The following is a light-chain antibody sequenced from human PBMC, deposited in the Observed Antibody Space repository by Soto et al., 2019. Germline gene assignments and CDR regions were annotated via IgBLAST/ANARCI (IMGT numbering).Light chain of an antibody. CDR1: QSVGSTH. V-gene: IGKV3-20*01. Sequence: EIVLTQSPGTLSLSPGERATLSCRASQSVGSTHLAWYQQKPGQTPRLLVSVASSRATGVPDRFSCSGSGTDFTLPISGLEPEDFAVYYCQQYGSSPLTFGGGTKVEIK. J-gene: IGKJ4*01. CDR2: VAS. CDR3: QQYGSSPLT.